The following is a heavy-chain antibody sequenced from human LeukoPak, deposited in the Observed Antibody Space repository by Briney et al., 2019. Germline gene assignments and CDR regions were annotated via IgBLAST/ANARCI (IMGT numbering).Heavy chain of an antibody. J-gene: IGHJ5*02. CDR1: GYTFTGYY. V-gene: IGHV1-2*02. Sequence: GASVKVSCKASGYTFTGYYMHWVRQAPGQGLEWMGWINPNSGGTNYAQKFQGRVTMTRDTSISTAYMELSRLRSDDTAVYYCARAEYSSSWWFDPWGQGTLVTVSS. D-gene: IGHD6-6*01. CDR3: ARAEYSSSWWFDP. CDR2: INPNSGGT.